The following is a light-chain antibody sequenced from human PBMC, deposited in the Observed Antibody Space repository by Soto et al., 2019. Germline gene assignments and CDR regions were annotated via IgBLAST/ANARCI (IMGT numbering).Light chain of an antibody. J-gene: IGLJ1*01. V-gene: IGLV1-44*01. CDR1: SSNIGSNT. CDR3: AAWDDSLNGRGV. CDR2: SND. Sequence: QSVLTQPPPASGTPGQTVTISCSGSSSNIGSNTVNWYQQFPGTAPKLLIYSNDQRPSGVPDRFSGSKSGTSASLAISGLQSEDEADYYCAAWDDSLNGRGVFGTGTKVTVL.